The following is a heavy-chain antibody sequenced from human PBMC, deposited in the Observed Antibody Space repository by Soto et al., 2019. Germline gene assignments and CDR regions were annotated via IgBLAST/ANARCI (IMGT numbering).Heavy chain of an antibody. CDR3: GRCTSTSCHLGSDY. CDR1: GFTFTSSA. D-gene: IGHD2-2*01. V-gene: IGHV1-58*01. Sequence: SVKVSCKASGFTFTSSAVQWVRQARGQRLEWIGWIVVGSGNTNYAQKFQERVTITRDMSTSTAYMELSSLRAADTAVYYCGRCTSTSCHLGSDYWGQGTLVTVSS. J-gene: IGHJ4*02. CDR2: IVVGSGNT.